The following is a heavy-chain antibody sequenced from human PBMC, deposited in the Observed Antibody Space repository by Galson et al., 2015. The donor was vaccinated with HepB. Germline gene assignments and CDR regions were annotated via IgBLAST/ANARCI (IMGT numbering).Heavy chain of an antibody. V-gene: IGHV3-53*01. CDR3: ARETDSSGWTD. D-gene: IGHD6-19*01. J-gene: IGHJ4*02. Sequence: SLRLSCAASGFTVSSNYMSWVRRAPGKGLEWVSVIYSGGSTYYADSVKGRFTISRDNSKNTLYLQMNSLRAEDTAVYYCARETDSSGWTDWGQGTLVTVSS. CDR1: GFTVSSNY. CDR2: IYSGGST.